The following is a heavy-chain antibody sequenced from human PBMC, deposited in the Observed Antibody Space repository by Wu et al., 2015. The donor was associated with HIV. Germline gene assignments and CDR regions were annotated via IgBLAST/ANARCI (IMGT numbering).Heavy chain of an antibody. Sequence: QVQLQESGPGLVKPSETLSLTCVVSGTSVSSDYYWGWIRQTPGKGLEWIGTLYHTGSTYYNPSLKSRVTISVDTSQNHFSLKLISVTAADTAVYYCARGLLTALTHNWFDPGAREPWSPSPQ. D-gene: IGHD1-20*01. CDR2: LYHTGST. CDR3: ARGLLTALTHNWFDP. J-gene: IGHJ5*02. V-gene: IGHV4-38-2*01. CDR1: GTSVSSDYY.